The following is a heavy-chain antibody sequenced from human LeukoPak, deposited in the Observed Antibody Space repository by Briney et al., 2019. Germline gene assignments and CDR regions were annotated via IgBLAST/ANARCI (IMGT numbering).Heavy chain of an antibody. CDR1: GCTFSSYA. Sequence: EASVKVSCKASGCTFSSYAISWVRQAPGQGLEWMGRIIPILGIANYAQKFQGRVTITADKSTSTAYMELSSLRSEDTAVYYCARGDYSYYFDYWGQGTLVTVSS. CDR3: ARGDYSYYFDY. D-gene: IGHD3-10*01. J-gene: IGHJ4*02. CDR2: IIPILGIA. V-gene: IGHV1-69*04.